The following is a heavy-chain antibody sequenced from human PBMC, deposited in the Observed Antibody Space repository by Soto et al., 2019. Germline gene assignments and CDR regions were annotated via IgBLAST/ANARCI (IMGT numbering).Heavy chain of an antibody. CDR1: GFTFSNAW. V-gene: IGHV3-15*01. J-gene: IGHJ4*02. D-gene: IGHD3-3*01. CDR2: IKSKTDGGTT. Sequence: EVQLVESGGGLVKPGGSLRLSCAASGFTFSNAWMSWVRQAPGKGLEWVGRIKSKTDGGTTDYAAPVKGRFTISRDDSKNTLYLQMNSLKTEDTAVYYCTTGLTIFGVVMPLPFDYWGQGNLVTVSS. CDR3: TTGLTIFGVVMPLPFDY.